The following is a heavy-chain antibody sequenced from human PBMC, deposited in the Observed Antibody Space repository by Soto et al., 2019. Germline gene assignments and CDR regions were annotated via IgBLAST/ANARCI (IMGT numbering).Heavy chain of an antibody. D-gene: IGHD2-8*01. CDR3: ARENPGYCTNGVCYSTGWFDP. V-gene: IGHV1-69*01. CDR2: IIPIFGTA. Sequence: QVQLVQSGAEVKKPGSSVKVSCKASGGTFSSYAISWVRQAPGQGLEWMGGIIPIFGTANYAQKFQGRVTNTADESTSTAYMELSSLRSEETAVYYCARENPGYCTNGVCYSTGWFDPWGQGTLVTVSS. J-gene: IGHJ5*02. CDR1: GGTFSSYA.